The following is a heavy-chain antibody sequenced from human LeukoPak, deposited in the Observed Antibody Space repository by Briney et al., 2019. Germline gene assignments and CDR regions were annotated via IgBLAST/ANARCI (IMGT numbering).Heavy chain of an antibody. Sequence: GGSLRLSCAASGFTFSSYSMNLVRQAPGKGLEWVSSISSSSSYIYYADSVKGRFTISRDNAKNSLYLQMNSLRAEDTAVYYCARDIEGQGFDYWGQGTLVTVSS. CDR1: GFTFSSYS. CDR3: ARDIEGQGFDY. V-gene: IGHV3-21*01. J-gene: IGHJ4*02. CDR2: ISSSSSYI. D-gene: IGHD3-16*02.